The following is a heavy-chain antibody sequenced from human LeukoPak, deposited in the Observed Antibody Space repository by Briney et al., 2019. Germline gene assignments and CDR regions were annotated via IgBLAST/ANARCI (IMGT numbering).Heavy chain of an antibody. CDR1: AFTFSDYY. D-gene: IGHD3-10*01. V-gene: IGHV3-11*03. CDR3: ARFYGLGTWNDAFDI. CDR2: ISTGSHYT. Sequence: GGSLRLSCAASAFTFSDYYMSWMRQAPGKGLEWVSYISTGSHYTNYADSVKGRFTISRDDARNSLFLQINSLRAEDMAVYYCARFYGLGTWNDAFDIWGQGTMVTVSS. J-gene: IGHJ3*02.